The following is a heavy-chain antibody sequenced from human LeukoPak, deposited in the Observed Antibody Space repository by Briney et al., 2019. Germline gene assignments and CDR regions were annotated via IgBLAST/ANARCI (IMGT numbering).Heavy chain of an antibody. CDR2: ISYDGSNK. D-gene: IGHD6-13*01. CDR3: AGIAAAGFDY. V-gene: IGHV3-30*03. CDR1: GFTLSSYG. J-gene: IGHJ4*02. Sequence: GGSLRLSCAASGFTLSSYGMHWVRQAPGKGLEWVAVISYDGSNKYYADSVKGRFTISRDNSKNTLYLQMNSLRAEDTAVYYCAGIAAAGFDYWGQGTLATVSS.